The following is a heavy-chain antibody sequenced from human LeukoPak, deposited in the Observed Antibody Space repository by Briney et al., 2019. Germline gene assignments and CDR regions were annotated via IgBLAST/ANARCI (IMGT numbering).Heavy chain of an antibody. V-gene: IGHV3-21*01. CDR1: GFTFSSYS. Sequence: GGSLRLSCAASGFTFSSYSMNWVRQAPGKGLEWVSSISSSSSYIYYADSVKGRFTISRDNAKNSLYLQMNSLRAEDTAVYYCARGVGPEDNYYYYGMDVWGQGTTVTVSS. CDR2: ISSSSSYI. D-gene: IGHD2-15*01. CDR3: ARGVGPEDNYYYYGMDV. J-gene: IGHJ6*02.